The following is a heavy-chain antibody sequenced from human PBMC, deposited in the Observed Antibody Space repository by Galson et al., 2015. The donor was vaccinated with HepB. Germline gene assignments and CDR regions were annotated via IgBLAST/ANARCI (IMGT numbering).Heavy chain of an antibody. D-gene: IGHD2/OR15-2a*01. V-gene: IGHV6-1*01. J-gene: IGHJ4*02. CDR3: ARDGYLGLLYYFDY. CDR2: TYHRSRWYY. Sequence: CAISGDSVSSDSAAWNWIRQSPSRGLEWLRRTYHRSRWYYDYAVSVQSRIIINSDTSKNQFSLQLKSVTPEDTAVYYCARDGYLGLLYYFDYWSQGTLVTVSS. CDR1: GDSVSSDSAA.